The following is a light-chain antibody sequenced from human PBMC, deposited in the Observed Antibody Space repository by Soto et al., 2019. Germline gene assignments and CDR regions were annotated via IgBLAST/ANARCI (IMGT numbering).Light chain of an antibody. V-gene: IGKV3-15*01. CDR3: QQYNNCHPRFT. J-gene: IGKJ3*01. CDR2: GAS. Sequence: EIVMTQSPATLSVSPGERATLSCRASQSVSSNLAWYQQKPGQAPRLLIYGASTRATGIPARFSGSGSGTSCTLTISSLQSEDFAVYYCQQYNNCHPRFTFGPGTKVDIK. CDR1: QSVSSN.